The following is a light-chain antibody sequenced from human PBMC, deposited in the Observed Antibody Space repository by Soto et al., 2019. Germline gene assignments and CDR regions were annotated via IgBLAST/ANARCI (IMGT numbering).Light chain of an antibody. V-gene: IGKV1-5*03. J-gene: IGKJ1*01. CDR1: QIIYSW. CDR3: LQYFDYYRT. Sequence: DIQMTQSPSTLSASVGDSVTITCRASQIIYSWLAWYQQKPGNAPKLLIYKSSTVERGVPSRFSGSGSETEFTLIINSLQPDDFATYYCLQYFDYYRTFGQGTKVEIK. CDR2: KSS.